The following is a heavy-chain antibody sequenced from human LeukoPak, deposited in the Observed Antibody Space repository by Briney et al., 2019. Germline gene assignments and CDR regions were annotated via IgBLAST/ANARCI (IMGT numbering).Heavy chain of an antibody. V-gene: IGHV3-30*18. D-gene: IGHD3-22*01. J-gene: IGHJ4*02. CDR3: AKLGFDSSGSHSLVDY. CDR1: GGTFSSYG. Sequence: GGSLRLSCAASGGTFSSYGMHWVRQPPGKGLEWVGFVSYDGSKKFYADFVKGRFSISRDNSKNTLYVQMNSLGAEDTALYYCAKLGFDSSGSHSLVDYWGQGTPVTVSS. CDR2: VSYDGSKK.